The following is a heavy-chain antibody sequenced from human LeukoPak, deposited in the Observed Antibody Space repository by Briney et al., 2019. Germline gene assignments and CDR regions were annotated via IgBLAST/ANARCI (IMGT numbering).Heavy chain of an antibody. V-gene: IGHV4-59*01. CDR3: ARGSRELYYFDH. Sequence: SETLSLTCTVSGGSISSYYWSWIRQPPGKGLEWIGYIYYSGSTKYNPSLKSRVTISVDASKTQFSLKLNSVTAADTAVYYCARGSRELYYFDHWGQGTLVTVSS. CDR1: GGSISSYY. D-gene: IGHD1-7*01. CDR2: IYYSGST. J-gene: IGHJ4*02.